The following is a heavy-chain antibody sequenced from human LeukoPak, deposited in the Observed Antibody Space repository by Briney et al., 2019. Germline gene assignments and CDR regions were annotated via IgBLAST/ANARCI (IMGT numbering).Heavy chain of an antibody. CDR3: AGRISSGWYNY. CDR1: GYTFTSYG. D-gene: IGHD6-19*01. J-gene: IGHJ4*02. Sequence: ASVKVSCKAPGYTFTSYGISWVRQAPGQGLEWMGWISAYNGNTNYAQKLQGRVTMTTDTSTSTAYMELRSLRSDDTAVYYCAGRISSGWYNYWGQGTLVTVSS. V-gene: IGHV1-18*01. CDR2: ISAYNGNT.